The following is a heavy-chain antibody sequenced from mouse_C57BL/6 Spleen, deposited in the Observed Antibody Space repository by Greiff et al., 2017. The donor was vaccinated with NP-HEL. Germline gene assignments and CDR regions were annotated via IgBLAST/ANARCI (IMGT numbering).Heavy chain of an antibody. Sequence: EVQLVESGGGLVKPGGSLKLSCAASGFTFSSYAMSWVRQTPEKRLEWVATISDGGSYTYYPDNVKGRFTISRDNAKNNLYLQMSHLKSEDTAMYYCARGPYYGSSHWYFDVWGTGTTVTVSS. D-gene: IGHD1-1*01. CDR1: GFTFSSYA. J-gene: IGHJ1*03. V-gene: IGHV5-4*01. CDR2: ISDGGSYT. CDR3: ARGPYYGSSHWYFDV.